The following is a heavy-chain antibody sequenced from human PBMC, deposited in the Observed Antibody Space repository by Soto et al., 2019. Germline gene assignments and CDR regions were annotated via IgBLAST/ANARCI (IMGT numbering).Heavy chain of an antibody. CDR3: ARHWSVPPGMCHPDH. D-gene: IGHD2-2*01. Sequence: SEGMSLTGARSSGPARSSIYYWVWIRQPPGKGLEWIGNIYYSGNTYYNPSLKSRVTISVDTSKNQFSLKLNSVTAADTAVYYCARHWSVPPGMCHPDHWGQGT. CDR2: IYYSGNT. J-gene: IGHJ4*02. CDR1: SGPARSSIYY. V-gene: IGHV4-39*01.